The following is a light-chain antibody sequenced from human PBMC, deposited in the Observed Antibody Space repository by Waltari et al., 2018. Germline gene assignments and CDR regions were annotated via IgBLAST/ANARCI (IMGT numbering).Light chain of an antibody. V-gene: IGLV2-8*01. Sequence: QYDLTQPHSDSAYRGQSVTISYTGTSSAVGSYTYVSCYQQHPGKAPKLMIYEVTKRPAGVPDRFSGSKSGNTASLTVSGLQAEDEADYYCSSYAGSNNVIFGGVTRLTVL. CDR2: EVT. J-gene: IGLJ2*01. CDR1: SSAVGSYTY. CDR3: SSYAGSNNVI.